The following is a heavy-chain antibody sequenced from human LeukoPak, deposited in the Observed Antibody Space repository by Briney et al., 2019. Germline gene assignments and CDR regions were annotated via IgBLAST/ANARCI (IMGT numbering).Heavy chain of an antibody. J-gene: IGHJ3*02. V-gene: IGHV4-59*01. Sequence: SETLSLTCTVSGGSISSYHWSWIRQPPGKRLQWIGFIYSSGSTNYNPSLKSRVTISLDTSKNQFSLRVSSVTSADTAVYYSARGNSGYDYAFDIWGQGTMVTVSS. CDR1: GGSISSYH. CDR3: ARGNSGYDYAFDI. CDR2: IYSSGST. D-gene: IGHD5-12*01.